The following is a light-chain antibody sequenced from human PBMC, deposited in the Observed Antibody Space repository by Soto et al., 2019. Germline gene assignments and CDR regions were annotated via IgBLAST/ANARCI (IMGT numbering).Light chain of an antibody. CDR1: QTVRNNY. CDR3: KQFSSYPLT. V-gene: IGKV3-20*01. Sequence: EFVFTQSPGTLSLSPGERATLSCRASQTVRNNYLAWYQQKPGQAHRLLIYDAYSRATGIQDRFSGGGSGTDFTLTIRRLEPEDFAVYYCKQFSSYPLTFGGGTKVDI. J-gene: IGKJ4*01. CDR2: DAY.